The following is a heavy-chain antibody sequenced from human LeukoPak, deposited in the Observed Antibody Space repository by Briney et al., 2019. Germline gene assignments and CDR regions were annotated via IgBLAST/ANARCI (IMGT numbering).Heavy chain of an antibody. Sequence: GGSLRLSCAASGFMFSSSWMSWVRQARGKGLEWVANIKQDGSERNYVDSLKGRFTISRDNAKNSLYLQMNSLRVEDTAVYYCARMGSYGPYYYHYMDVWGKGTTVTVPS. CDR3: ARMGSYGPYYYHYMDV. V-gene: IGHV3-7*01. J-gene: IGHJ6*03. D-gene: IGHD3-16*01. CDR1: GFMFSSSW. CDR2: IKQDGSER.